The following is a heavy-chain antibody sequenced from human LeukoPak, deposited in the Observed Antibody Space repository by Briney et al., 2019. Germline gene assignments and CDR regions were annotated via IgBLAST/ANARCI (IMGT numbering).Heavy chain of an antibody. J-gene: IGHJ4*02. CDR3: ARVRNSADIVGLVDY. D-gene: IGHD2-15*01. CDR1: GFTFSSSS. Sequence: GGSLRLSCAASGFTFSSSSMHWARQAPGKGLEWVSGINWNGGSTGYADSVKGRFTISRDNAKNSLYLQMNSLRAEDTALYYCARVRNSADIVGLVDYWGQGTLVTVSS. CDR2: INWNGGST. V-gene: IGHV3-20*04.